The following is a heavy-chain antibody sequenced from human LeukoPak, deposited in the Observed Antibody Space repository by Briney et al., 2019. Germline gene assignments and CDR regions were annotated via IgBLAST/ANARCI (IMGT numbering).Heavy chain of an antibody. J-gene: IGHJ4*02. V-gene: IGHV3-30*18. Sequence: GGSLRLSCAASGFTFDGYGMHWLRQAPGKGLEWVALISYDGSNAYYTDSVKGRFTISRDNSKNTLYLQMNSLRVEDTAVYYCAKDYDILTGYSNGYYFDYWGQGTLVIVSS. CDR3: AKDYDILTGYSNGYYFDY. CDR2: ISYDGSNA. CDR1: GFTFDGYG. D-gene: IGHD3-9*01.